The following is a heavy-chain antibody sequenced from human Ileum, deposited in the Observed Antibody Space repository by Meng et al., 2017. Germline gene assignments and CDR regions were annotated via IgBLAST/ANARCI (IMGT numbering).Heavy chain of an antibody. D-gene: IGHD4-23*01. J-gene: IGHJ4*02. CDR1: GYIFTRYG. Sequence: QVQLVQSGADVKKPGASVKGSCKASGYIFTRYGIGWVRQAPGQGLEWMGWISAYSGNTKYAQKLQGRVTMTTDTSTSTAYMELRNLRSDDTAVYYCARDTVGTTLGDYWGQGTLVTVAS. CDR2: ISAYSGNT. CDR3: ARDTVGTTLGDY. V-gene: IGHV1-18*01.